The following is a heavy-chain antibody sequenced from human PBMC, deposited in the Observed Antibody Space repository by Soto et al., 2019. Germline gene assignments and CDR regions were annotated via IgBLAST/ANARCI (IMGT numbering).Heavy chain of an antibody. J-gene: IGHJ4*02. Sequence: PSETLSLTCDVSVVFIDNSHSFCGWFRHPPWKGLEFIGSVYYTGGAYYNPSLKSRVTVSVDTSKNQLSLRVNSVTAADSAVYYCLRVVEAASTPTDFQSLGQAILVNVS. V-gene: IGHV4-39*01. CDR1: VVFIDNSHSF. CDR2: VYYTGGA. CDR3: LRVVEAASTPTDFQS. D-gene: IGHD3-22*01.